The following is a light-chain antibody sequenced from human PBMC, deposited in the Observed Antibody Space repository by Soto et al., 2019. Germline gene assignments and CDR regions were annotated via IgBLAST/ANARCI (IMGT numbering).Light chain of an antibody. CDR3: SSYTTSNTPLYV. V-gene: IGLV2-14*01. Sequence: QSALTQPASVSGSPGQSITISCTGTSSDVGADNYVPWYQQHPGKAPKLIIYEVTNRPSGVSNRFSGSQSGNTASLTISGLQAEDGADYFCSSYTTSNTPLYVFGTGTKVTVL. J-gene: IGLJ1*01. CDR2: EVT. CDR1: SSDVGADNY.